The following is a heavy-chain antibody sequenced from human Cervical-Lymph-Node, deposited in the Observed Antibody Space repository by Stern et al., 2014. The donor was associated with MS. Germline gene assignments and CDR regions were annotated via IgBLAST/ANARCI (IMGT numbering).Heavy chain of an antibody. CDR3: SRDADGYSLVFGY. CDR2: IHYSGTT. CDR1: GGSISSAEYY. D-gene: IGHD5-24*01. Sequence: VQLVESGPGLVKPSQTLSLTCAVTGGSISSAEYYLSWIRQSPGKGLEWIGYIHYSGTTYYNPSLKSRVTISVDTSKNQFSLNLRSVTAADTAVYYCSRDADGYSLVFGYWGRGTLVTVSS. V-gene: IGHV4-30-4*01. J-gene: IGHJ4*02.